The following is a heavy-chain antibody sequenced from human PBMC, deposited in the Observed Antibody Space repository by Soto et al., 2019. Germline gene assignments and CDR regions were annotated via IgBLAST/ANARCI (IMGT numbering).Heavy chain of an antibody. J-gene: IGHJ5*02. CDR3: ARVGDYDYLWGSYRSADGWFDP. V-gene: IGHV1-69*01. D-gene: IGHD3-16*02. Sequence: QVQLVQSGAEVKKPGSSVKVSCKASGGTFSSYAISWVRQAPGQGLEWMGGIIPIFGTANYAQKFQGRVTITADESTSTAYMELSSLRSGDAAVYFCARVGDYDYLWGSYRSADGWFDPCVQGTLVTVSS. CDR1: GGTFSSYA. CDR2: IIPIFGTA.